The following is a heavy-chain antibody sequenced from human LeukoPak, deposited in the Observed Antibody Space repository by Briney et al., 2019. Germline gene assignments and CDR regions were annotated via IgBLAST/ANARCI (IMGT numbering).Heavy chain of an antibody. J-gene: IGHJ4*02. CDR2: INAGNGNT. CDR1: GYTFTSYA. Sequence: ASVEVSCKASGYTFTSYAMHWVRQAPGQRLEWMGWINAGNGNTKYSQKFQGRVTITADKSTSTAYMELSSLRSEDTAVYYCARVGAYCGGDCYPFDYWGQGTLVTVSS. V-gene: IGHV1-3*01. D-gene: IGHD2-21*02. CDR3: ARVGAYCGGDCYPFDY.